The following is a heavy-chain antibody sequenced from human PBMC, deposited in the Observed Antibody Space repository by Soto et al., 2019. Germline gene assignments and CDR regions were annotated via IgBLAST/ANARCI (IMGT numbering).Heavy chain of an antibody. CDR2: IYYSGST. CDR1: GGSISSSSYY. J-gene: IGHJ4*02. Sequence: QLQLQESGPGLVKPSETLSLTCTVSGGSISSSSYYWGWIRQPPGKGLEWIGSIYYSGSTYYNPSLKSRVTMSVDTSKNQFSLKLSSVTAADTAVYYCAEEDRDYSSGWYVIFDYWGQGTLVTVSS. D-gene: IGHD6-19*01. V-gene: IGHV4-39*01. CDR3: AEEDRDYSSGWYVIFDY.